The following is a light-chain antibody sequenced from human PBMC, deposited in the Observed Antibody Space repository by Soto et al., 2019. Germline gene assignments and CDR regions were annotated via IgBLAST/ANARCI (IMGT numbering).Light chain of an antibody. CDR3: GTWDSSLTAVV. CDR1: TSNIGNNF. J-gene: IGLJ2*01. V-gene: IGLV1-51*01. Sequence: QSVLTQPPSLSAAPGQQVTISCSGSTSNIGNNFVSWYQQLPGTAPNLLIYDNHKRPSGVPDRFSGSKSGTSATLGITGLQTGDEADYYCGTWDSSLTAVVFGGGTKLTVL. CDR2: DNH.